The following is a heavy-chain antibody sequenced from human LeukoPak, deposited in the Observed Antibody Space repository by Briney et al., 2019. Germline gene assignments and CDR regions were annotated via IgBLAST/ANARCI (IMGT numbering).Heavy chain of an antibody. V-gene: IGHV4-39*01. CDR1: GGSISSSNYY. J-gene: IGHJ4*02. Sequence: PSETLSLTCTVSGGSISSSNYYWGWIRHSPGKDLDWVGTIYYTGSTYYNPSLRSRVTISVGTSKNQFSLQLSSVTAADTAVYYCARLPSGYHFDYWAREPWSPSPQ. CDR2: IYYTGST. CDR3: ARLPSGYHFDY. D-gene: IGHD3-22*01.